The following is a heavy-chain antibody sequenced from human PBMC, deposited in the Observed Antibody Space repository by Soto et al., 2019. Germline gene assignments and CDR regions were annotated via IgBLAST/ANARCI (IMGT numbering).Heavy chain of an antibody. D-gene: IGHD5-18*01. CDR1: AFTSTTSA. CDR2: IVVGNGNT. Sequence: RASVKVSCKSSAFTSTTSAVQWVRQARGQRLEWIGWIVVGNGNTKYAQRFQERVTITRDMSTSTAYMELSSLRSEDTAVYYCATGGIRLCLPNYYYFDMDVWGQGTTVTVSS. J-gene: IGHJ6*02. CDR3: ATGGIRLCLPNYYYFDMDV. V-gene: IGHV1-58*01.